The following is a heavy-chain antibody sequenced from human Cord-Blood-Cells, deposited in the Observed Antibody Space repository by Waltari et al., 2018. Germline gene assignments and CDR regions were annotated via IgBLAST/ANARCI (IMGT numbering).Heavy chain of an antibody. J-gene: IGHJ3*02. D-gene: IGHD2-2*01. CDR1: GGSFNGYY. CDR2: INHSGST. V-gene: IGHV4-34*01. Sequence: QVQLQQWGAGLLKPSETLSLTCAVYGGSFNGYYWSWIRQPPGKGLEWIGEINHSGSTNYNPSLKSRVTISVDTSKNQFSLKLSSVTAADTAVYYCARTYCSSTSCYRAFDIWGQGTMVTVSS. CDR3: ARTYCSSTSCYRAFDI.